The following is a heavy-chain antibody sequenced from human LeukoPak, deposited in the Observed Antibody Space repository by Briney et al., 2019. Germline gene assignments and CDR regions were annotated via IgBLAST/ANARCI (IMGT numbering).Heavy chain of an antibody. J-gene: IGHJ4*02. CDR2: FYHSGST. CDR3: ARGPSDYYDGSGHYFDY. V-gene: IGHV4-38-2*02. CDR1: GYSISNGYY. D-gene: IGHD3-22*01. Sequence: KPSETLSLTCTVSGYSISNGYYWGWIRQPPGKGLEWIGSFYHSGSTYYNPSLKSRVTISVDTSKNQFSLRLSSVTAADTAVYYCARGPSDYYDGSGHYFDYWGQGTLVTVSS.